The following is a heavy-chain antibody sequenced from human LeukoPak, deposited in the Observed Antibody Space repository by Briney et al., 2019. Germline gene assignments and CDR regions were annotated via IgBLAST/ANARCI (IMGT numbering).Heavy chain of an antibody. V-gene: IGHV1-18*01. Sequence: ASVKVSCKASGYTFTSYGISWVRQAPGQGLEWMGWISAYNGNTNYAQKLQGRVTMTRDMSTSTVYMELSSLRSEDTAVYYCARSFTRYCSSTSCYVLRDRYYYMDVWGKGTTVTVSS. CDR2: ISAYNGNT. CDR1: GYTFTSYG. CDR3: ARSFTRYCSSTSCYVLRDRYYYMDV. D-gene: IGHD2-2*01. J-gene: IGHJ6*03.